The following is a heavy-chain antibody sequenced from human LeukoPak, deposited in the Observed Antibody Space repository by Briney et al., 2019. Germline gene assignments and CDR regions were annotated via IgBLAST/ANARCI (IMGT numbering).Heavy chain of an antibody. D-gene: IGHD3-10*01. J-gene: IGHJ5*02. CDR2: MYYSGSI. CDR3: ARGAGSGSYYKEP. Sequence: PSETLSLTCAVSGGSFSSSNYYWVWIRQPPSEGLEWIGSMYYSGSIFYNPSLKSRVTISINTSKNQFSLKLSSVTAADTAVYYCARGAGSGSYYKEPWGQGTLVTVSS. V-gene: IGHV4-39*07. CDR1: GGSFSSSNYY.